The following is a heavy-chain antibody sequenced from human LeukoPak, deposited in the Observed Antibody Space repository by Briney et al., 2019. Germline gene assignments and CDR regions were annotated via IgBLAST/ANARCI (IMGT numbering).Heavy chain of an antibody. CDR3: AKGHYDSSGLPHP. D-gene: IGHD3-22*01. V-gene: IGHV3-30*18. Sequence: GGSLRLSCAASGFTFSHYGMHWVRQAPGKGLEWVAVMSYDGSNKYYADSVKGRFTISRDNSKNTLYLRMNSLRAEDTAVYYCAKGHYDSSGLPHPWGQGTLVTVSS. J-gene: IGHJ4*02. CDR1: GFTFSHYG. CDR2: MSYDGSNK.